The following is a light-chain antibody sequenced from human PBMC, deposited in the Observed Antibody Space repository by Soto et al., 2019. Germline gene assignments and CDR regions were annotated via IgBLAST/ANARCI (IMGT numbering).Light chain of an antibody. J-gene: IGLJ2*01. CDR3: CSYTSSGTRV. CDR1: SSDVGGYNY. Sequence: QSALTQPASVSGSPGQSITISCTGTSSDVGGYNYVSWYQQHPGKAPKLMIYDVTNRPSGVSNRLSGSKSGNTASLTISGLQAEDEADYYCCSYTSSGTRVFGGGTKLTVL. CDR2: DVT. V-gene: IGLV2-14*01.